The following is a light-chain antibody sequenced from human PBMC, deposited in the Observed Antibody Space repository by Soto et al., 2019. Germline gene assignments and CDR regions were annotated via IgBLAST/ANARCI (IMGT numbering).Light chain of an antibody. CDR1: SSDVGGYNC. J-gene: IGLJ1*01. CDR2: EVS. Sequence: VLTQPASVYVSPGQAITLSRNGTSSDVGGYNCVSWYQQHPGKAPKLMIYEVSNRPSGVSNRFSGSKSGNTASLTISGLQAEDEADYYCSSFTSGSTLFGTGNKVTVL. V-gene: IGLV2-14*01. CDR3: SSFTSGSTL.